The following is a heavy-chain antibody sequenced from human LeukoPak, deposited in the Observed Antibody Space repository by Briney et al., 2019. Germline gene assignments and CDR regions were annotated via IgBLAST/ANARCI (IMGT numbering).Heavy chain of an antibody. CDR1: GGSVSSGPFY. CDR3: ARRSFDYGDYGRPFDM. J-gene: IGHJ3*02. Sequence: PSGTLSLTCTVPGGSVSSGPFYWSWIRQSPGKGLELIGYIYHSGNTNYNPSLKSRVTISIDTSKNQFSLKLNSVTAADTAMYYCARRSFDYGDYGRPFDMWGQGTTVTVSP. CDR2: IYHSGNT. V-gene: IGHV4-61*01. D-gene: IGHD4-17*01.